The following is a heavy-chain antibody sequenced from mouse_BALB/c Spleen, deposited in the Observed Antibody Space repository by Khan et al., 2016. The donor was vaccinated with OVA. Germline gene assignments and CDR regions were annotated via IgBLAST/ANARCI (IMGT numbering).Heavy chain of an antibody. D-gene: IGHD1-1*01. CDR3: AKITPDYYSMDY. CDR1: GFSLSSYG. CDR2: IWGDGST. V-gene: IGHV2-3*01. Sequence: VQLKESGPGLVAPSESLSITCTVSGFSLSSYGVNWVRQPPGKGLEWLGVIWGDGSTNSHSGLKSRLTINKDNSKSQVFLKLNSMQTYDTATYYCAKITPDYYSMDYWGQGTSVTVSS. J-gene: IGHJ4*01.